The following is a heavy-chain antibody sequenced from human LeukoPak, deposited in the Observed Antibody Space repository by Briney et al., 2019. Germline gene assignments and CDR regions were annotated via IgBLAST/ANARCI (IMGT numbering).Heavy chain of an antibody. D-gene: IGHD6-13*01. Sequence: GGSLGLSCEASGFTFSSYGMHWVRQAPGKGLEWVAVVSSDRSKKEYADSVRGRFTISRDNAKNTLFLQMNSLRADDTAVYYCAKGGVSDSGSWYGDYFDYWGQGTLVTVSS. CDR1: GFTFSSYG. J-gene: IGHJ4*02. V-gene: IGHV3-30*18. CDR3: AKGGVSDSGSWYGDYFDY. CDR2: VSSDRSKK.